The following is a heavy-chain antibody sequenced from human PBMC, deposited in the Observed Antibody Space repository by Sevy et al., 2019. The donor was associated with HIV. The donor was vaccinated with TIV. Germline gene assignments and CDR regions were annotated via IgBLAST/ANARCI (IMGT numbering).Heavy chain of an antibody. CDR1: GFTFSSYG. Sequence: GGSLRLSCAASGFTFSSYGMHWVRQAPGKGLEWVAVISYDGSNKYYADSVKGRFTISRDNSKNTPYLQMNSLRAEDTAVYYCAKDGTMTTAVKVYSYYGLDVWGQGTTVTVSS. CDR3: AKDGTMTTAVKVYSYYGLDV. D-gene: IGHD4-17*01. J-gene: IGHJ6*02. CDR2: ISYDGSNK. V-gene: IGHV3-30*18.